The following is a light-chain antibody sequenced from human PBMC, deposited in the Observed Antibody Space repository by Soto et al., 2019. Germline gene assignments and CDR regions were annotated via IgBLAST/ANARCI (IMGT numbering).Light chain of an antibody. Sequence: EIVLTQSPGTLSLSPGERATLSCRASQSVSSSQSAWYQQKPGQAPRLLMYGASSRATGIPDRLSGSGSGTDFTLTISRLEPEDSAVYFCQQYTGPPTTFGQGTRLEIK. J-gene: IGKJ5*01. CDR3: QQYTGPPTT. CDR2: GAS. CDR1: QSVSSSQ. V-gene: IGKV3-20*01.